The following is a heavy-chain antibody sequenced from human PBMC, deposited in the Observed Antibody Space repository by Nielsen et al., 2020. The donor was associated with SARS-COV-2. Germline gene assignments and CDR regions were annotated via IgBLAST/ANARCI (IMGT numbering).Heavy chain of an antibody. CDR3: ARVASLFGDNPVDY. CDR2: IYYSGST. Sequence: SETLSLTCTVSGGSISSGDYYWSWIRQPPGKGLEWIGYIYYSGSTYYNPSLKSRVTISVDTSKNQFSLKLSSVIAADTAVYYCARVASLFGDNPVDYWGQGTLVTVSS. V-gene: IGHV4-30-4*01. CDR1: GGSISSGDYY. D-gene: IGHD3-10*02. J-gene: IGHJ4*02.